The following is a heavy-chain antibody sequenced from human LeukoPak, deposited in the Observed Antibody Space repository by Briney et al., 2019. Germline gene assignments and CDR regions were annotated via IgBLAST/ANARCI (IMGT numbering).Heavy chain of an antibody. D-gene: IGHD3-9*01. Sequence: GGSLRLSCADSGVTFSIYAMSWVRQAPGKGLEWISTISDSGDSTDYSDSVKGRFTISRDNSKKTLYLQMNSLRAEDTAVCFCAKGENFDLLTDYFQSFFDYWGQGTLVTVSS. CDR2: ISDSGDST. CDR3: AKGENFDLLTDYFQSFFDY. CDR1: GVTFSIYA. J-gene: IGHJ4*02. V-gene: IGHV3-23*01.